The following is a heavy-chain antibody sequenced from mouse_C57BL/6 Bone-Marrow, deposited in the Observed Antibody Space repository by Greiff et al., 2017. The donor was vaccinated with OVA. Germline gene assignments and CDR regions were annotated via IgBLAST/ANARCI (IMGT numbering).Heavy chain of an antibody. CDR1: GFTFSSYA. D-gene: IGHD2-4*01. V-gene: IGHV5-4*01. Sequence: EVQVVESGGGLVKPGGSLKLSCAASGFTFSSYAMSWVRQTPEKRLEWVATISDGGSYTYYPDNVKGRFTISRDNAKNNLYLQMSHLKSEDTAMYYCARGDYDYDGSWFAYWGQGTLVTVSA. CDR2: ISDGGSYT. CDR3: ARGDYDYDGSWFAY. J-gene: IGHJ3*01.